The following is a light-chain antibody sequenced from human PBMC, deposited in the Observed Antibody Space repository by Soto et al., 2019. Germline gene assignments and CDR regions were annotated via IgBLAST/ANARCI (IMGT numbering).Light chain of an antibody. CDR2: EVT. CDR3: ASYTSDRIWV. V-gene: IGLV2-18*02. CDR1: SSDVGRYNR. Sequence: QSALTQPPSVSGSPGQSVTISCTGTSSDVGRYNRVSWYRQPPGTAPKLIIYEVTNRLSGVPVRFSASKSANTASLTISGLQAEDEADYCFASYTSDRIWVFGGGTKLTVL. J-gene: IGLJ3*02.